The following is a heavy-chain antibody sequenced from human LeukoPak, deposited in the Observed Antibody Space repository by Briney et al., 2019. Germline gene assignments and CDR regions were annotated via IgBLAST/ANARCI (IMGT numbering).Heavy chain of an antibody. CDR2: IMHTGST. CDR1: GSSLTNHY. J-gene: IGHJ5*02. D-gene: IGHD6-13*01. Sequence: SETLSLNCAVYGSSLTNHYWIWIRQPPGKGLEWIGEIMHTGSTNYNPSLKSRVTISVDTSKNQFFLNLTSVTAADTAVYYCARGPAAVHPWGQGTLVTVSS. V-gene: IGHV4-34*12. CDR3: ARGPAAVHP.